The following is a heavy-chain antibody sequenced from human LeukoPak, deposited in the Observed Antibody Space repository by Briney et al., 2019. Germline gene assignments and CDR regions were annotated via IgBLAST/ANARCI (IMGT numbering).Heavy chain of an antibody. CDR1: GFTFDDYA. Sequence: GGSLRLSCAASGFTFDDYAMHWVRQAPGKGLEWVSGISWNSGSIGYADSVKGRFTISRDNAKNSLYLQMNSLRVEDTTLYYCAKLSPSGWYDYWGQGTLVTVSS. CDR3: AKLSPSGWYDY. D-gene: IGHD6-19*01. J-gene: IGHJ4*02. V-gene: IGHV3-9*01. CDR2: ISWNSGSI.